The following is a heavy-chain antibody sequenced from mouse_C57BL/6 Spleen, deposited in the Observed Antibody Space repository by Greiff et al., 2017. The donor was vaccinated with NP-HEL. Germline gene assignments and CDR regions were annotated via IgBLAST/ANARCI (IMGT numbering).Heavy chain of an antibody. J-gene: IGHJ1*03. CDR2: ISSGSSTI. CDR3: ARALYFDV. CDR1: GFTFSDYG. Sequence: EVQLVESGGGLVKPGGSLKLSCAASGFTFSDYGMHWVRQAPEKGLEWVAYISSGSSTIYYADTVKSRFTISRDNAKNTLFLQMTSLRSEDTAMYYCARALYFDVWGTGTTVTVSS. V-gene: IGHV5-17*01.